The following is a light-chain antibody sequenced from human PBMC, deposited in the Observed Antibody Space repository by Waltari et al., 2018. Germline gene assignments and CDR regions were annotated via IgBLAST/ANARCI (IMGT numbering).Light chain of an antibody. CDR1: TLPRKF. V-gene: IGLV3-10*01. CDR3: SSVDSSFKGL. Sequence: SYELTQPPSVSVSPGQTARITCSGETLPRKFAYWSQQKSGQAPVLVIFEDNKRPSGIPERFSGSISGTTATLTISGAQVEDEADYYCSSVDSSFKGLFGAGTKVTVL. CDR2: EDN. J-gene: IGLJ1*01.